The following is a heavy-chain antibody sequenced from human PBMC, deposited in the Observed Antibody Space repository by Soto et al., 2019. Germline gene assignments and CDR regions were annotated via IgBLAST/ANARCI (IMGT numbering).Heavy chain of an antibody. D-gene: IGHD6-13*01. V-gene: IGHV6-1*01. Sequence: SQTLSLACAISGDSVSSNSAAWNWIRQSPSRGLEWLGRTYYRSKWYNDYAVSVKSRITINPDTSKNQFSLQLNSVTPEDTASYSSARALGSRSSAPYSYHGMYVWVQGTTGT. CDR2: TYYRSKWYN. J-gene: IGHJ6*02. CDR1: GDSVSSNSAA. CDR3: ARALGSRSSAPYSYHGMYV.